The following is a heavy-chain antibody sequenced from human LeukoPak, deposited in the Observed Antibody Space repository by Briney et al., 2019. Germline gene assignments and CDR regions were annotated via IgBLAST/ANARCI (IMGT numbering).Heavy chain of an antibody. CDR1: GGSISNY. Sequence: SETLSLTCTVSGGSISNYWTWIRQPAGKRLERIGRIYTSGNTNYTPSLESRVTMSVDRSQFSLKLSSVTDADTAVYYCGRERGALRGDAFDIWGQGIMVTVSS. CDR2: IYTSGNT. D-gene: IGHD4-17*01. CDR3: GRERGALRGDAFDI. J-gene: IGHJ3*02. V-gene: IGHV4-4*07.